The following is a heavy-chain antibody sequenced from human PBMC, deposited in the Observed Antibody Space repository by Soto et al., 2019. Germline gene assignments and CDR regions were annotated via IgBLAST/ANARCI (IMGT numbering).Heavy chain of an antibody. CDR2: ISGGGNDA. D-gene: IGHD3-3*02. CDR1: RFTFSSYA. J-gene: IGHJ4*02. Sequence: EVQLLESGGGLVQPGGSLVLSCAASRFTFSSYAMSWVRQAPGKGLEWVSSISGGGNDAYYADSVKGGFTISKDNSQNTLFLQMSSLRADDTAVYYCARSLFLASTDAEPFDYWGQGALVTVSS. CDR3: ARSLFLASTDAEPFDY. V-gene: IGHV3-23*01.